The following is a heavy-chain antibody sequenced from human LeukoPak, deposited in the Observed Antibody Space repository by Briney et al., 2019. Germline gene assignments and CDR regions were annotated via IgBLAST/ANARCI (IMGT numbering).Heavy chain of an antibody. CDR2: MNPNSGNT. CDR3: ARGLRDSSGREYFQH. J-gene: IGHJ1*01. Sequence: GASVKVSCKASGYTFTSYDISWVRQAAGQGLEWMGWMNPNSGNTGYAQKFNGRVTMTGNTSMNTAHMELSSLRSEDTAVYYCARGLRDSSGREYFQHWGQGTLVTVSS. V-gene: IGHV1-8*01. CDR1: GYTFTSYD. D-gene: IGHD3-22*01.